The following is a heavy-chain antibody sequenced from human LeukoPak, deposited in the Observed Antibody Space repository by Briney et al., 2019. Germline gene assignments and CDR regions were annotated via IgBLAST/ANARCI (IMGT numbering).Heavy chain of an antibody. CDR3: AKIYSGYYDSSGYTAY. CDR1: GFTFSSYG. CDR2: IWCDGSNK. J-gene: IGHJ4*02. V-gene: IGHV3-33*06. D-gene: IGHD3-22*01. Sequence: QPGGSLRLSCAASGFTFSSYGMHWVRQAPGKGLEWVAVIWCDGSNKYYADSVKGRFTISRDNSKNTLYLQMNSLRAEDTAVYYCAKIYSGYYDSSGYTAYWGQGTLVTVSS.